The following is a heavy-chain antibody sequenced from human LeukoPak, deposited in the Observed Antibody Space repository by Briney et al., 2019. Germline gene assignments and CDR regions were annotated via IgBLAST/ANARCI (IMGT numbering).Heavy chain of an antibody. CDR1: GFTSNTYA. Sequence: GGSLRLSCAASGFTSNTYATSWVRQAPGKGLEWVSAISGSGANTYYADSVKGRFTISRDNSKSTLYLQMNSLRAEDTAVYYCAKGIAVAGNHDAFDIWGQGTMVTVSS. J-gene: IGHJ3*02. V-gene: IGHV3-23*01. D-gene: IGHD6-19*01. CDR2: ISGSGANT. CDR3: AKGIAVAGNHDAFDI.